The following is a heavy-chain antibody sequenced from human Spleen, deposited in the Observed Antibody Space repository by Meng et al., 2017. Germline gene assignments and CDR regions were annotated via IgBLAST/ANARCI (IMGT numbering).Heavy chain of an antibody. V-gene: IGHV4-39*06. CDR2: IYHGGSA. D-gene: IGHD5-18*01. CDR1: GGSISSTGYY. Sequence: SETLSLTCTVSGGSISSTGYYWCWIRQPPGKGLEWIASIYHGGSAYHNPSLKSRVTISVDTSENQFDLMLSSVTAAGTDVYYCEKVTGCSYGGVEYWGQGTMVTVSS. CDR3: EKVTGCSYGGVEY. J-gene: IGHJ4*02.